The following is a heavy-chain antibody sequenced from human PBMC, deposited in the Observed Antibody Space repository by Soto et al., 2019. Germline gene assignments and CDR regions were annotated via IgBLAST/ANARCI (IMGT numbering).Heavy chain of an antibody. Sequence: PSETLSLTCTVSGGSISSSSYYWGWIRQPPGKGLEWIGSIYYSGSTYYNPSLKSRVTISVDTSKNQFSLKLSSVTAADTAVYYCAREDVAYSGYDSYYYYGMDVWGQGTTVTVSS. J-gene: IGHJ6*02. CDR1: GGSISSSSYY. CDR3: AREDVAYSGYDSYYYYGMDV. V-gene: IGHV4-39*02. D-gene: IGHD5-12*01. CDR2: IYYSGST.